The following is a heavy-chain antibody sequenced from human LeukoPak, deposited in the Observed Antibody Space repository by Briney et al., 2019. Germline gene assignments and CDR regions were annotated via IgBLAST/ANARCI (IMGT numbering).Heavy chain of an antibody. D-gene: IGHD2-15*01. CDR1: GFTFSHFW. J-gene: IGHJ4*02. Sequence: AGGSLRLSCAASGFTFSHFWMSWVRQAPGKGLEWVAYIKKTGSETYYVDSVKGRFTITRDNTRSPLFLQMYSLRAEDTAVYFCAREDGYCSGGNCYSYFDSWGQGTLVTVSS. CDR3: AREDGYCSGGNCYSYFDS. V-gene: IGHV3-7*01. CDR2: IKKTGSET.